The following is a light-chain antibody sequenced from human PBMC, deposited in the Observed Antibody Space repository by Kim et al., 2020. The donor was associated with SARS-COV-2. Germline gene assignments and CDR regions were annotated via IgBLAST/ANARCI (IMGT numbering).Light chain of an antibody. J-gene: IGKJ2*01. V-gene: IGKV3-20*01. CDR2: AAS. CDR3: QQYGRSPPT. Sequence: LSSGERATLSCRASQSVSSNYLAWYQQKPDQAPRLLIYAASTRATGIPDRFTGSGSGTDFTLTISRLEPEDFAIYYCQQYGRSPPTFGQGTKLEI. CDR1: QSVSSNY.